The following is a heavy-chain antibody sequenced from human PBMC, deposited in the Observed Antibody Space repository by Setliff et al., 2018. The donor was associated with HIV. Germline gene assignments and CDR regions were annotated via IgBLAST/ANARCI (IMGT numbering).Heavy chain of an antibody. CDR3: AKDRYYSSDWLHLHYFGMDV. CDR1: GFRFSSYG. CDR2: ISYDGSEK. J-gene: IGHJ6*02. Sequence: SCKASGFRFSSYGMHWVRQAPGKGLEWVAVISYDGSEKDYGDVRGRFIISRDNSKNILYLQMNSLRPEDTAVYYCAKDRYYSSDWLHLHYFGMDVWGRGTTVTVSS. D-gene: IGHD1-26*01. V-gene: IGHV3-30*18.